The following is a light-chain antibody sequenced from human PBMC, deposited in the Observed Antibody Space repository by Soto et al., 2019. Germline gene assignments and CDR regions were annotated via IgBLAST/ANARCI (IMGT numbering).Light chain of an antibody. CDR2: DAS. CDR3: QQAYSFPIT. V-gene: IGKV1-5*01. CDR1: ESINKW. J-gene: IGKJ5*01. Sequence: DIQMTQSPSTLSASVGDRVTITCRASESINKWLAWYKQKPGKAPELMSSDASSLESGVPARFSGSGSGTDFTLSINSLQPEDFATYYCQQAYSFPITFGQGTRLEIK.